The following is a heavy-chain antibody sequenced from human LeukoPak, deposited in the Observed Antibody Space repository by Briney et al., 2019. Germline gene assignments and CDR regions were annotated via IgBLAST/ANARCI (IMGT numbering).Heavy chain of an antibody. J-gene: IGHJ4*02. CDR1: GFTFSSYA. D-gene: IGHD1-14*01. V-gene: IGHV3-23*01. CDR3: ATTDPTDY. CDR2: IGDGGGGT. Sequence: PGGSLSLSCAASGFTFSSYAMSWVRQAPGKGLEWVSAIGDGGGGTSYADSVKGRFTISRDNSKNTLYLQMNSLRAEDTAVYYCATTDPTDYWGQGTLVTVSS.